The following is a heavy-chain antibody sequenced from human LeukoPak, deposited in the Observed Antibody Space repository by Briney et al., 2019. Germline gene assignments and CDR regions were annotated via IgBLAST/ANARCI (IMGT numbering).Heavy chain of an antibody. CDR3: AKDSSGYYPMNGMDV. D-gene: IGHD3-22*01. Sequence: GGSLGLSCAASGFTFSSYAMSWVRQAPGKGLEWVSAISGSGGSTYYADSVKGRFTISRDNSKNTLYLQMNSLRAEDTAVYYCAKDSSGYYPMNGMDVWGQGTTVTVSS. CDR1: GFTFSSYA. CDR2: ISGSGGST. J-gene: IGHJ6*02. V-gene: IGHV3-23*01.